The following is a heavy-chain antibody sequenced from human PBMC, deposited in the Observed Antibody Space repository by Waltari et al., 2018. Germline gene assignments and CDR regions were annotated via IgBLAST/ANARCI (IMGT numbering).Heavy chain of an antibody. V-gene: IGHV4-39*01. CDR2: IYYSGRT. CDR1: GGSISSRSYY. CDR3: ARQQLTGRYIAAAGTDY. J-gene: IGHJ4*02. D-gene: IGHD6-13*01. Sequence: QLQLHESGPGLVKPSATLSLTCTVSGGSISSRSYYLGWIRPPPGKGLEWIGSIYYSGRTYYNPSLKSRVTISVETSKNQFSLKLSSVTAADTAVYYCARQQLTGRYIAAAGTDYWGQGTLVTVSS.